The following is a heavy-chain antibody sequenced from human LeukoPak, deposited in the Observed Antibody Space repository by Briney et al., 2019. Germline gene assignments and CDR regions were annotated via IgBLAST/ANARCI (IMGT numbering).Heavy chain of an antibody. J-gene: IGHJ4*02. CDR2: INYSGSTGRT. D-gene: IGHD4-17*01. V-gene: IGHV4-39*01. CDR1: GESISHSTYY. Sequence: SETLSLTCSVSGESISHSTYYWGWIRQPPGKGLEWIGSINYSGSTGRTYYNPSLKSRLTILGDTSKNQFSLKLSSVTAADTAVYYCARPPNPYGDGFDYWGQGTLVTVSS. CDR3: ARPPNPYGDGFDY.